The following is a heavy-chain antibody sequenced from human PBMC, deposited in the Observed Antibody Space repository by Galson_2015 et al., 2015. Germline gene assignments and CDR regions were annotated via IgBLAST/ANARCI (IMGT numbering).Heavy chain of an antibody. D-gene: IGHD2-15*01. J-gene: IGHJ5*02. V-gene: IGHV1-69*13. CDR3: AREEGDIVVVVAATLRAWNWFDP. CDR2: IIPIFGTA. CDR1: GGTFSSYA. Sequence: SVKVSCKASGGTFSSYAISWVRQAPGQGLEWMGGIIPIFGTANYAQKFQGRVTITADESTSTAYMELSSLRSEDTAVYYCAREEGDIVVVVAATLRAWNWFDPWGQGTLVTVSS.